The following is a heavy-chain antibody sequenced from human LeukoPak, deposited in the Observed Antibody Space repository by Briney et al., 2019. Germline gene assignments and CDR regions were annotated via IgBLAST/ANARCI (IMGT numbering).Heavy chain of an antibody. J-gene: IGHJ5*02. D-gene: IGHD3-16*01. CDR3: AKGAKYPLGQPPRYNWFDP. Sequence: SETLSLTCTVSSDSISSYYWNWIRQPPGKGLEWIGYIYYSGSPNYNPSLRSRVAISVDTSKNQFSLKLSSVTAADTAAYYCAKGAKYPLGQPPRYNWFDPWGQGTLVTVSS. CDR1: SDSISSYY. V-gene: IGHV4-59*01. CDR2: IYYSGSP.